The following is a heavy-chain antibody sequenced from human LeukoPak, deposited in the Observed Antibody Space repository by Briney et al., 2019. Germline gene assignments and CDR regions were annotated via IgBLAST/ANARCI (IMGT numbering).Heavy chain of an antibody. CDR3: ARSRDGYNLDY. J-gene: IGHJ4*02. CDR1: GGSIGSYY. V-gene: IGHV4-59*01. CDR2: IYNSGST. Sequence: PSETLSLTCTVSGGSIGSYYWTWIRQPPGKGLEWIGYIYNSGSTNYNPSLKSRVTISVDTSKNRFSLKLSSATAADTAVYYCARSRDGYNLDYWGQGTLVTVSS. D-gene: IGHD5-24*01.